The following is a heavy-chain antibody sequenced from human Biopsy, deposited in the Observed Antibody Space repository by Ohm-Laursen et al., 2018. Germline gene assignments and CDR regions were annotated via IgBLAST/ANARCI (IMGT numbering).Heavy chain of an antibody. Sequence: LRLSCTASEFTFSGYSMNWVRQAPGRGLEWVSYINVYSNKKYYADSVKGRFIVSRDNDKNSLYLQMNSLRAEDTAVYHCARSPGRDRMDVWGQGTTVIVSS. CDR2: INVYSNKK. D-gene: IGHD1-14*01. CDR1: EFTFSGYS. J-gene: IGHJ6*02. CDR3: ARSPGRDRMDV. V-gene: IGHV3-48*04.